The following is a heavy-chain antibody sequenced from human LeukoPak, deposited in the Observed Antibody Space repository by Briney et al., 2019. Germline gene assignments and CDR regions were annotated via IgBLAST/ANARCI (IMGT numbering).Heavy chain of an antibody. CDR3: TRGNYHDYTRNDALDM. V-gene: IGHV3-21*01. J-gene: IGHJ3*02. CDR1: VFSFSYHN. CDR2: ISKDPSYI. Sequence: GGSLTLSCAASVFSFSYHNMNWVGRAPGKGLEWVSSISKDPSYIYYGDSVRGRFVISRDNAKNSVYLHLNSLRTEDTAVYYCTRGNYHDYTRNDALDMWGLGTMVTVSS. D-gene: IGHD1-7*01.